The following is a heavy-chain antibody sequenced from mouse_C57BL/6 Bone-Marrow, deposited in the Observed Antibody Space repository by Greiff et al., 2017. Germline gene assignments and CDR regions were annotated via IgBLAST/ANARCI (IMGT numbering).Heavy chain of an antibody. CDR2: IHPNSGST. J-gene: IGHJ2*01. CDR3: ASGGY. V-gene: IGHV1-64*01. CDR1: GYTFTSYW. Sequence: VQRVESGAELVKPGASVKLSCKASGYTFTSYWMHWVKQRPGQGLEWIGMIHPNSGSTNYNEKFTSKATLTVDKSSSTAYMQLSSLTYEDSAVSFCASGGYWGQGTTLTVSS.